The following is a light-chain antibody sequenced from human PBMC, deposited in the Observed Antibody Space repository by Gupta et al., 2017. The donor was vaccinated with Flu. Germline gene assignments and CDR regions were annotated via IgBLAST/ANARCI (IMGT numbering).Light chain of an antibody. CDR2: DDS. CDR3: QVWDTTRSHPV. J-gene: IGLJ3*02. V-gene: IGLV3-21*02. CDR1: DIGSKS. Sequence: GETARLTWGGDDIGSKSLDWFQQKPGQAPVLVIYDDSDRPSGIPERFSGSNSGNTATLAISGVEAGDEADFYCQVWDTTRSHPVFGGGTKLTVL.